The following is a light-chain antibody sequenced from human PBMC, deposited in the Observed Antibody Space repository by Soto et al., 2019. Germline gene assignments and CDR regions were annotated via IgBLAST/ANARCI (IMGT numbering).Light chain of an antibody. Sequence: DIQMTQSPSTLSASVGDRVIITCRASRSVGNRLAWYQQKPGKAPKVLIFDGSTLRSGVPSRFSGSGSGTEFSLTISSLQPDDFATYYCQQCSTDPVTFGQGTKLDIK. CDR1: RSVGNR. J-gene: IGKJ1*01. V-gene: IGKV1-5*01. CDR3: QQCSTDPVT. CDR2: DGS.